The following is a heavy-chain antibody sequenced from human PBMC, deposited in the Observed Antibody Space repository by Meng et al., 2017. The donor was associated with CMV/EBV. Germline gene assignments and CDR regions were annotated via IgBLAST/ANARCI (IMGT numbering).Heavy chain of an antibody. CDR3: ARAPPYYYGSGSYTDRFDI. V-gene: IGHV1-69*10. D-gene: IGHD3-10*01. J-gene: IGHJ3*02. CDR2: IIPILGIA. Sequence: SVKVSCKASGGTFSSYAISWVRQAPGQGLEWMGGIIPILGIANYAQKFQGRVTITADKSTSTAYMELSSLRSEDTAVYYCARAPPYYYGSGSYTDRFDIWGQGTMVT. CDR1: GGTFSSYA.